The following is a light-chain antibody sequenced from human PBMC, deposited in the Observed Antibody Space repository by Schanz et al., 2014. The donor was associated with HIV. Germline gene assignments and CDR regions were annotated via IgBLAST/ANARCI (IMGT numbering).Light chain of an antibody. CDR2: ATS. Sequence: EIVLTQSPGTLSLSPGERATLSCRASQSLTTNYLAWYQQKRDQPPRLVIYATSTRAAGIPDRFSGSGSGTDFSLTISRLEPEDFAVYYCQQYGSFLSFGGGTKVEIK. CDR3: QQYGSFLS. J-gene: IGKJ4*01. V-gene: IGKV3-20*01. CDR1: QSLTTNY.